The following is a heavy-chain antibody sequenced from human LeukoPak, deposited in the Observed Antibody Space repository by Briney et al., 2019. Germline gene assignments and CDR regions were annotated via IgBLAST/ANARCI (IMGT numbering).Heavy chain of an antibody. CDR3: ARDWRDYFDY. D-gene: IGHD3-3*01. CDR2: ISYDGSNK. J-gene: IGHJ4*02. CDR1: GFTFSTYA. Sequence: GRSLRLSCAASGFTFSTYAIHWVRQAPGKGLEWVSVISYDGSNKYYADSLKGRFTIPRDNSKNTAYLQMNTLRAEDTAIYYCARDWRDYFDYWGQGTLVTVSS. V-gene: IGHV3-30-3*01.